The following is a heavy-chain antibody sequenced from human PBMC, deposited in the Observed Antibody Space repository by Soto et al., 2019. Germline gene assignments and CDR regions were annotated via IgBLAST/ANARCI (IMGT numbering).Heavy chain of an antibody. D-gene: IGHD1-1*01. V-gene: IGHV4-59*01. CDR2: IYYSGST. CDR1: GGSISGYY. Sequence: QVQLQESGPGLVKPSETLSLTCTVSGGSISGYYWSWIRQPPGKGLELIGYIYYSGSTNYHPSLTRRXTXSVATSNCQFSLRLRSATAAATAAKYSARDGQLASHLHGADSWGQGTRASVSS. CDR3: ARDGQLASHLHGADS. J-gene: IGHJ5*01.